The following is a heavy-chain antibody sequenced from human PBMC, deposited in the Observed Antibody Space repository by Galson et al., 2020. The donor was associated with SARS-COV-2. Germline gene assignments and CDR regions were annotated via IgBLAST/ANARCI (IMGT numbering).Heavy chain of an antibody. D-gene: IGHD3-10*01. CDR2: IDLDGDK. J-gene: IGHJ4*02. CDR3: ARTWITRTASRTFDY. CDR1: GFSLSTSGTC. Sequence: SGPTLVKPTQTLTLTCTFSGFSLSTSGTCVSWIRQPPGKALEWLARIDLDGDKHYSTSLKTRFTISKDTSKNQVVLIMTNMDPVDTATYYCARTWITRTASRTFDYWGQGTLVTVSS. V-gene: IGHV2-70*11.